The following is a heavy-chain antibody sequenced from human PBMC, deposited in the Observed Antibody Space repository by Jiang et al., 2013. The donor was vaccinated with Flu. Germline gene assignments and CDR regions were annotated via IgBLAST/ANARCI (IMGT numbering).Heavy chain of an antibody. CDR1: GGSITNSDW. D-gene: IGHD6-19*01. CDR3: ARVPYSSGWYDKRFDP. V-gene: IGHV4-4*02. CDR2: IHHSGKA. J-gene: IGHJ5*02. Sequence: GPGLVKPSATLSLTCLVSGGSITNSDWWSWVRQPPGKGLEWIGDIHHSGKANYKPSLKSRATISVDKSKNQFSLKLTSVTAADTAIYYCARVPYSSGWYDKRFDPWGQGTLVIVST.